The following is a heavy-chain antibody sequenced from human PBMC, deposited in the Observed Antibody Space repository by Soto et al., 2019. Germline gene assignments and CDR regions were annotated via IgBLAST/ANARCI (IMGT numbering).Heavy chain of an antibody. CDR1: GFTFSSYG. J-gene: IGHJ4*02. CDR2: ISDTGSSH. D-gene: IGHD2-2*01. V-gene: IGHV3-30*18. CDR3: AKDRGGDCPDNSCYFGADY. Sequence: PGGSLRLSCVVPGFTFSSYGMHWVRQAPGKGLECVAVISDTGSSHYYAASVEGRFTISRENSKNTLSLHMDRLRVEDTAVYYCAKDRGGDCPDNSCYFGADYRGKGTPVTVSS.